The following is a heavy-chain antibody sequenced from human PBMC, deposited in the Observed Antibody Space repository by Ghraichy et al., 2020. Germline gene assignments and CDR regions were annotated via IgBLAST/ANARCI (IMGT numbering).Heavy chain of an antibody. CDR1: GFTFSSYG. D-gene: IGHD6-19*01. V-gene: IGHV3-30*03. CDR3: ATDTQWLVRGYFDY. J-gene: IGHJ4*02. CDR2: ISYDGSNK. Sequence: GKSLNISCAASGFTFSSYGMHWVRQAPGKGLEWVAVISYDGSNKYYADSVKGRFTISRDNSKNTLHLQMNSLRAEDTAVYYCATDTQWLVRGYFDYWGQGTLVTVSS.